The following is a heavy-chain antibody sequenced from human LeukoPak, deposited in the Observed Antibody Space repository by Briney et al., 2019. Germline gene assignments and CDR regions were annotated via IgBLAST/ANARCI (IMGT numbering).Heavy chain of an antibody. Sequence: ASVKVSCKISGYTLTELSMHRVRQAPGKGLEWMGGFDPEDGETIYAQKFQGRVTVTEDTSTDTAYMELSSLRSEDTAVYYCATEGYKYYGSGSYNWFDPWGQGTLVTVSS. J-gene: IGHJ5*02. V-gene: IGHV1-24*01. CDR2: FDPEDGET. CDR1: GYTLTELS. CDR3: ATEGYKYYGSGSYNWFDP. D-gene: IGHD3-10*01.